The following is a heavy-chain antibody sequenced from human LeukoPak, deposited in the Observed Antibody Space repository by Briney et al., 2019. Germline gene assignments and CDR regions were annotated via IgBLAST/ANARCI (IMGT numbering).Heavy chain of an antibody. CDR3: ARAGSGRYYYYMDV. V-gene: IGHV1-18*04. CDR1: GYTFAIYG. J-gene: IGHJ6*03. Sequence: ASVKVSCKASGYTFAIYGISWVRQAPGQGLEWMGWISSDNGYTNYAQKFQGRVTMTTDTSTNTAYIELRSLRSDDTAVYYCARAGSGRYYYYMDVWGKGTTVTVSS. D-gene: IGHD3-10*01. CDR2: ISSDNGYT.